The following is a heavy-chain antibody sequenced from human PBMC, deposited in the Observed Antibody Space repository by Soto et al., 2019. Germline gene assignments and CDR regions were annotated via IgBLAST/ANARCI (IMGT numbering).Heavy chain of an antibody. V-gene: IGHV3-33*01. Sequence: GGSLRLSCAASGFTFSSYGMHWVRQAPGKGLEWVAVIWYDGSNKYYADSVKGRFTISRDNSKNTLYLQMNSLRAEDTAVYYCASAGSGSGSSGYWGQGTLVTVSS. D-gene: IGHD3-10*01. CDR3: ASAGSGSGSSGY. CDR2: IWYDGSNK. J-gene: IGHJ4*02. CDR1: GFTFSSYG.